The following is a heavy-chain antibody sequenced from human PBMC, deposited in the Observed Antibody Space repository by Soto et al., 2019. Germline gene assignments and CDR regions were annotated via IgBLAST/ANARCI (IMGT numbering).Heavy chain of an antibody. V-gene: IGHV1-18*01. D-gene: IGHD2-2*01. Sequence: QVQLVQSGAEVKKPGASVKVSCKASGYTFTSYGISWVRQAPGQGLEWMGWISAYNGNTNYAQKLQGRVTMTTDTSTSTAYMGLRSLRSDDTAVYYCARDSRGYCSSTSCYDWFDPWGQGTLVTVSS. CDR1: GYTFTSYG. CDR3: ARDSRGYCSSTSCYDWFDP. J-gene: IGHJ5*02. CDR2: ISAYNGNT.